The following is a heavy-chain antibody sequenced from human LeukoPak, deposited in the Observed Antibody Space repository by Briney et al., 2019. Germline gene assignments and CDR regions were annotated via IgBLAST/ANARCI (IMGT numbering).Heavy chain of an antibody. Sequence: SETLSLTCTVSGGSISSYYWSWIRQPAGKGLEWIGRIYTSGSTNYNPSLKSRVTMSVDTSKNQFSLKLSSVTAADTAVYYCARDGVPFEYSSSRNWFDPWGQGTLVTVSS. J-gene: IGHJ5*02. V-gene: IGHV4-4*07. D-gene: IGHD6-6*01. CDR1: GGSISSYY. CDR3: ARDGVPFEYSSSRNWFDP. CDR2: IYTSGST.